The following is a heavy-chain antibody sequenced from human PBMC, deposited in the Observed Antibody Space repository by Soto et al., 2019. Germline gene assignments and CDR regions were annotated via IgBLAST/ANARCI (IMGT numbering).Heavy chain of an antibody. Sequence: PSETLSLTCTVSGGSISSGGYYWSWIRQHPGKGLEWIGYIYYSGSTYYNPSLKSRVTISVDTSKNQFSLKLSSVTAADTAVYCCASNIVVVPAAIRSPDAFDIWGQGTMVTVSS. CDR2: IYYSGST. D-gene: IGHD2-2*02. CDR1: GGSISSGGYY. CDR3: ASNIVVVPAAIRSPDAFDI. V-gene: IGHV4-31*03. J-gene: IGHJ3*02.